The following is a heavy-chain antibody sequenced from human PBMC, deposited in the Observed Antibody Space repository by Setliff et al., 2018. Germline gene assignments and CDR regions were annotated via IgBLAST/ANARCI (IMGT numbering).Heavy chain of an antibody. Sequence: GGSLRLYCAASGFSFGKAWMNWVRQAPGKGLEWVGLIKSNNDGGTTDLAAPVKGRFSISRDDSKNMLYLQMNNLKIEDTAVYFCTTDRSISMVRGVVISPTISYSWGQGAQVTVSS. CDR3: TTDRSISMVRGVVISPTISYS. J-gene: IGHJ4*02. CDR2: IKSNNDGGTT. V-gene: IGHV3-15*07. D-gene: IGHD3-10*01. CDR1: GFSFGKAW.